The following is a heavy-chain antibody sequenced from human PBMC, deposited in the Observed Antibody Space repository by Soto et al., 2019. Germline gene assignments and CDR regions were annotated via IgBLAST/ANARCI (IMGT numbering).Heavy chain of an antibody. CDR2: MNPNSGNT. Sequence: ASVKVSCKASGYTFTSYDINWVRQATGQGLEWMGWMNPNSGNTGYAQKFQGRVTMTRNTSISTAYMELSSLRSEDTAVYYCARGRMDNHVLRFLEWSQYYFDYWGQGTLVNVSS. V-gene: IGHV1-8*01. CDR3: ARGRMDNHVLRFLEWSQYYFDY. CDR1: GYTFTSYD. D-gene: IGHD3-3*01. J-gene: IGHJ4*02.